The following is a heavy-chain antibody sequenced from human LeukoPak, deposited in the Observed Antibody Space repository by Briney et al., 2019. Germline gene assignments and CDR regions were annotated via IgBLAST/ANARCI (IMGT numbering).Heavy chain of an antibody. D-gene: IGHD3-22*01. J-gene: IGHJ4*02. V-gene: IGHV4-31*03. CDR2: IYYSGST. Sequence: PSETLSLTCTVSGGSISSGGYYWSWIRQHSEKGLEWIGYIYYSGSTYYNPSLKSRVTISVDTSKNQFSLKLSSVTAADTAVYYCASNYDSSGYRFDYWGQGTLVTVSS. CDR1: GGSISSGGYY. CDR3: ASNYDSSGYRFDY.